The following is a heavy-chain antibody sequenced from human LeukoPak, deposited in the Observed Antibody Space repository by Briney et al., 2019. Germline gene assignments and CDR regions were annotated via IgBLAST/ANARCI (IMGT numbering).Heavy chain of an antibody. CDR3: AXXYYYDSSGYYPYYFDY. D-gene: IGHD3-22*01. CDR2: INHSGST. V-gene: IGHV4-34*01. J-gene: IGHJ4*02. Sequence: PSETLSLTCTVSGGSISSYYWSWIRQPPGKGLEWIGEINHSGSTNYNPSLKSRVTISVDTSKNQFSLKLSSVTAADTAVYYCAXXYYYDSSGYYPYYFDYWGQGTLVTVSS. CDR1: GGSISSYY.